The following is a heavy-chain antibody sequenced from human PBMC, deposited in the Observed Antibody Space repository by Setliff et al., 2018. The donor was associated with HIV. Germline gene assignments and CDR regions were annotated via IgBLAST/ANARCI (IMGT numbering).Heavy chain of an antibody. Sequence: PSETLSLTCTVSGGSISSGSYYWSWIRQPAGKGLELIGRIYTSGSTNYNPSLKSRVTISVDTSKNQFSLKLSSVTAADTAVYYCARDRCSGCYRFDYWGQGTLVTVSS. V-gene: IGHV4-61*02. CDR3: ARDRCSGCYRFDY. CDR2: IYTSGST. D-gene: IGHD6-19*01. J-gene: IGHJ4*02. CDR1: GGSISSGSYY.